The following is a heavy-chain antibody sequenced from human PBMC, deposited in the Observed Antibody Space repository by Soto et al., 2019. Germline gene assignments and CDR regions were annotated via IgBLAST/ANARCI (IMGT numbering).Heavy chain of an antibody. CDR2: IIPIFGTA. Sequence: QVQLVQSGAEVKKPVSSVKVSCKASGGTFSSYAISWVRQAPGQGLECMGGIIPIFGTANYAQKFQGRVTITADKSTSTSYMELSSLRSDDTAVYYCARYFIAAAGTVPYYYYGMYVMGQWTTGTGSS. V-gene: IGHV1-69*06. CDR3: ARYFIAAAGTVPYYYYGMYV. D-gene: IGHD6-13*01. CDR1: GGTFSSYA. J-gene: IGHJ6*02.